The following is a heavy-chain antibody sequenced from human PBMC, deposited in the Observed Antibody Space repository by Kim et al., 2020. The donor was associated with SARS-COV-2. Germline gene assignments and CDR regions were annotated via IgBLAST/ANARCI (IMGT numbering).Heavy chain of an antibody. CDR3: ARDGDIVVVVAATWERTGRAFDI. V-gene: IGHV4-39*07. CDR1: GGSISSSSYY. D-gene: IGHD2-15*01. CDR2: IYYSGST. J-gene: IGHJ3*02. Sequence: SETLSLTCTVSGGSISSSSYYWGWIRQPPGKGLEWIGSIYYSGSTYYNPSLKSRVTISVDTSKNQFSLKLSSVTAADTAVYYCARDGDIVVVVAATWERTGRAFDIWGQGTMVTVSS.